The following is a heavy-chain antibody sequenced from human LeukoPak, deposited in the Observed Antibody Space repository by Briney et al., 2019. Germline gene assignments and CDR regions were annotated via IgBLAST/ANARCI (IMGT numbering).Heavy chain of an antibody. V-gene: IGHV4-30-4*08. D-gene: IGHD3-16*01. Sequence: SETLSLTCTVSGGSINSGDYYWSWIRQPPGKGLEWIGYIYYSGSTFYNPSLKSRVTISVDTSKNQFSLKLSSVTAADTAVYYCARHDYSYCYYYYMDVWGKGTTVTVSS. CDR3: ARHDYSYCYYYYMDV. CDR2: IYYSGST. J-gene: IGHJ6*03. CDR1: GGSINSGDYY.